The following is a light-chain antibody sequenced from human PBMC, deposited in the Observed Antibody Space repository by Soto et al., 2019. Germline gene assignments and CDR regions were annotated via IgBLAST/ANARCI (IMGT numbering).Light chain of an antibody. CDR2: GAS. J-gene: IGKJ2*01. CDR1: QSVSSSY. V-gene: IGKV3-20*01. CDR3: QQYGSSPYT. Sequence: EIVLTQSPGTLSLSPGERATLSCRASQSVSSSYLAWYQQKPGQAPRLLIYGASSRATGIPDRFSGSGSGSSGSGTDFTLTISRLEPEDFAVYYCQQYGSSPYTFGQGTKLEIK.